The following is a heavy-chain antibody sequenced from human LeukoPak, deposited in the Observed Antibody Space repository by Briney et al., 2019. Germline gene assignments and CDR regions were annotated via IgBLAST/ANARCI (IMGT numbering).Heavy chain of an antibody. Sequence: GGSLRLSCAASGLSFSGSAMPWVRQASGRGLEWLGRIRSKANSYVTAYAASVNGRFIISRDDSRNTAYLQMTSLQTEDTAVYYCTRHSDKYCSGAGCYVYNFYGMDVWGQGTTVTVSS. V-gene: IGHV3-73*01. J-gene: IGHJ6*02. CDR3: TRHSDKYCSGAGCYVYNFYGMDV. CDR2: IRSKANSYVT. CDR1: GLSFSGSA. D-gene: IGHD2-15*01.